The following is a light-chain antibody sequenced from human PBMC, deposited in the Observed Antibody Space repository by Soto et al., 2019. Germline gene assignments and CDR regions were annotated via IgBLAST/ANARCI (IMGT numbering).Light chain of an antibody. CDR3: QQYGSSSVT. J-gene: IGKJ2*01. Sequence: EIVLTQSPGTLSLSPGERATLSCRASQSVSSSYLAWYQQKPGQAPRLLIYGASSRSTGIPDRFNGSGSGTDFTLTIRRLEPEDFAVYYCQQYGSSSVTFGQGTELEIK. V-gene: IGKV3-20*01. CDR2: GAS. CDR1: QSVSSSY.